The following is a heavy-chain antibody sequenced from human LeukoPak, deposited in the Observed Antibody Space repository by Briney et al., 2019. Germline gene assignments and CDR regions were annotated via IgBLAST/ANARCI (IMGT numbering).Heavy chain of an antibody. CDR1: GFTFDDYG. CDR3: ARAASSGRTSAFDI. Sequence: GGSLRLSCAASGFTFDDYGMSWVRQAPGRGLEWVSGINWNGGSTAYADSVKGRFTISRDNAENSLYLQMNSLRAEDTALYYCARAASSGRTSAFDIWGQGTMVTVS. V-gene: IGHV3-20*04. J-gene: IGHJ3*02. D-gene: IGHD3-22*01. CDR2: INWNGGST.